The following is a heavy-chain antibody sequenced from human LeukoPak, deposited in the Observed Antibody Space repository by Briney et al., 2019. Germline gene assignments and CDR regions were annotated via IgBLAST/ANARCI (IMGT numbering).Heavy chain of an antibody. V-gene: IGHV4-38-2*01. CDR2: MHRGGST. D-gene: IGHD1-7*01. CDR3: ARSWNYGRAVEAFDI. CDR1: GYPISSGYY. Sequence: SETLSLTCAVSGYPISSGYYWGCIRQPPGRGLVWIGSMHRGGSTYYNPALRSRVTLSIDTSKNQFSLNVNSVTAADTALYYCARSWNYGRAVEAFDIWGQGTMVTVSS. J-gene: IGHJ3*02.